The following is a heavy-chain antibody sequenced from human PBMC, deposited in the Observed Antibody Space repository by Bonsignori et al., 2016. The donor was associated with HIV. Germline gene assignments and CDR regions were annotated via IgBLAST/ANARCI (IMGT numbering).Heavy chain of an antibody. V-gene: IGHV4-34*02. CDR2: IYTNGYT. J-gene: IGHJ4*02. Sequence: QVQLQQWGAGVLKPSETLSLTCAVYGGSFSGYFWSWIRQSPGKRLEWVGEIYTNGYTNYSPSLKSRLSVSIDTSRSQFSLRLFSVTAADSALYYCARGRGGIEGATSFDYWGRGKPGHRLL. CDR1: GGSFSGYF. D-gene: IGHD1-26*01. CDR3: ARGRGGIEGATSFDY.